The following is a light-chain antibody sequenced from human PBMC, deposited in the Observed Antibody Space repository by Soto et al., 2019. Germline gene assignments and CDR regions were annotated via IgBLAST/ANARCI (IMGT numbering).Light chain of an antibody. CDR1: SSYIGNNY. CDR3: GTWDSRLSAVV. Sequence: QSVLTQPPSVSAAPGQKVTISCSGSSSYIGNNYVVWYQQLPGTAPKLLIYDNNKRPSGIPDRFSGSKSGTSATLGITGLQTGDEADYYCGTWDSRLSAVVFGGGTQLTVL. CDR2: DNN. J-gene: IGLJ2*01. V-gene: IGLV1-51*01.